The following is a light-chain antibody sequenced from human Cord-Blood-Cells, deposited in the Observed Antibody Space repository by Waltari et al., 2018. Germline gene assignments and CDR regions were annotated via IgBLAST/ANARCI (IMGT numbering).Light chain of an antibody. J-gene: IGKJ1*01. CDR3: QQYNNWWT. CDR2: GAS. Sequence: DIVMTQSPATLSVSPGERATLSCRASQSVSSNLAWYQQKPGQAPRLLIYGASTRATCIPARVTGSGSGTEFTLTISSLQSEDFAVYDCQQYNNWWTFGQGTKVEIK. CDR1: QSVSSN. V-gene: IGKV3D-15*01.